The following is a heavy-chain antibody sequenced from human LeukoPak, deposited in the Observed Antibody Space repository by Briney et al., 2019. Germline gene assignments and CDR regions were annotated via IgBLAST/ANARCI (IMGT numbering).Heavy chain of an antibody. CDR3: AKEMGRS. J-gene: IGHJ4*02. CDR1: GFTFSSYG. D-gene: IGHD5-24*01. CDR2: ISYDGSNK. V-gene: IGHV3-30*18. Sequence: GRSLRLSCAASGFTFSSYGMHWVRQAPGKGLEWVAVISYDGSNKYYADSVKGRFTISRDNSKNTPYLQMNSLRAEDTAVYYCAKEMGRSWGQGTLVTVSS.